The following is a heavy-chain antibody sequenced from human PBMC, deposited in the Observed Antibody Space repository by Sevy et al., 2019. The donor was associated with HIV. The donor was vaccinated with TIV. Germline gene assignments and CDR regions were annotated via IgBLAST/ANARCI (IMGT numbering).Heavy chain of an antibody. CDR2: IKSKTDGGTT. J-gene: IGHJ4*02. Sequence: GGYLRLSCAASGFTFSNAWMSWVRQAPGKGLEWVGRIKSKTDGGTTDYAAPVKGRFTISRDDSKNTLYLQMNSLKTEDTAVYYCTTESVDTAMVPFDYWGQGTLVTVSS. V-gene: IGHV3-15*01. D-gene: IGHD5-18*01. CDR3: TTESVDTAMVPFDY. CDR1: GFTFSNAW.